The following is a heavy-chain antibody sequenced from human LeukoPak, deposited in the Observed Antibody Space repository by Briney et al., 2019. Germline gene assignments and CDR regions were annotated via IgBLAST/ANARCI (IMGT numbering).Heavy chain of an antibody. CDR2: ITFSSSII. Sequence: GGSLRLSCAASGFTFSSYSMNWVRQAPGKGLEWVSYITFSSSIIYYADSVKGRFTISRDNAKNSLYLQMNSLRAEDTAVYYCARDRLHYGEYEKTFDYWGQGTLVSVSS. CDR1: GFTFSSYS. CDR3: ARDRLHYGEYEKTFDY. D-gene: IGHD4-17*01. J-gene: IGHJ4*02. V-gene: IGHV3-48*01.